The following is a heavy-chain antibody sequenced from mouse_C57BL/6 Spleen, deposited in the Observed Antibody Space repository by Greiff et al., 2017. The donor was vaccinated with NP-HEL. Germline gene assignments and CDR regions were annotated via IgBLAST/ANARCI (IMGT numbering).Heavy chain of an antibody. V-gene: IGHV1-80*01. CDR2: IYPGDGDT. Sequence: VQLQQSGAELVKPGASVKISCKASGYAFSSYWMNWVKQRPGKGLEWIGQIYPGDGDTNYNGKFKGKATLTADKSSSTAYMQLSSLTSEDSAVYFCARFGKTAHYFDYWGQGTTLTVSS. CDR1: GYAFSSYW. J-gene: IGHJ2*01. CDR3: ARFGKTAHYFDY. D-gene: IGHD3-2*01.